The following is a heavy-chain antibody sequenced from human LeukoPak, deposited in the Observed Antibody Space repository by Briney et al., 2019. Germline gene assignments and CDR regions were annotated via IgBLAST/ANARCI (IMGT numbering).Heavy chain of an antibody. V-gene: IGHV3-64*01. Sequence: GGSLRLSCAASGFTFSSYAMHWVRQAPGKGVEYVSAISSNGGSTYYANSVKGRFTIYRDNSKNRMYLQMGSLRAEDMAVYYCARDRYSSGWSAFDIWGQGTMVTVSS. D-gene: IGHD6-19*01. J-gene: IGHJ3*02. CDR1: GFTFSSYA. CDR3: ARDRYSSGWSAFDI. CDR2: ISSNGGST.